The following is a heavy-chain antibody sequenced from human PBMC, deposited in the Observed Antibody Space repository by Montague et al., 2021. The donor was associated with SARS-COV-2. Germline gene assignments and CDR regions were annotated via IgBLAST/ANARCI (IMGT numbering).Heavy chain of an antibody. D-gene: IGHD5/OR15-5a*01. V-gene: IGHV2-70*16. Sequence: PELVKPTQTLTQTCAFSGFSLNTDGLCVICIRQPPGKALECLARFYWEDDKFYSTSLKTRLTISKDTSKNQVVLKVDSMDPVDTATYYCARTTGSTTGSDNFDYWGRETLVTVSS. CDR2: FYWEDDK. CDR1: GFSLNTDGLC. J-gene: IGHJ4*02. CDR3: ARTTGSTTGSDNFDY.